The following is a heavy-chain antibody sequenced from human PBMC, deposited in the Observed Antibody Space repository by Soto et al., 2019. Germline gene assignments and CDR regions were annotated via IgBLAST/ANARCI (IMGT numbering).Heavy chain of an antibody. V-gene: IGHV1-3*01. J-gene: IGHJ4*02. CDR1: GYTFTSYA. Sequence: GASVKVSCKASGYTFTSYAMHWVRQAPGQRLEWMGWINAGNGNSKYSQKFQGRVTITRDTSASTAYMELSSLRSEDTAVYYCARVQDRSPYDYWGQGTLVTVSS. CDR2: INAGNGNS. CDR3: ARVQDRSPYDY.